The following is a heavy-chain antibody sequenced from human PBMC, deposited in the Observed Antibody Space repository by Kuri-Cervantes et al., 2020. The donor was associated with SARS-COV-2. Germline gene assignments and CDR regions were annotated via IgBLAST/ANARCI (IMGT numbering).Heavy chain of an antibody. Sequence: ASVKVSCKASGYTFTSYGISWVRQAPGQGLEWMGWISAYNGNTNYAQKLQGRVTMTADTSTSTAYMELRSLRSDDTAVYYCARDHGDSSSWPHRVIRYYGMDVWGQGTTVTVSS. CDR3: ARDHGDSSSWPHRVIRYYGMDV. V-gene: IGHV1-18*01. CDR1: GYTFTSYG. D-gene: IGHD6-13*01. CDR2: ISAYNGNT. J-gene: IGHJ6*02.